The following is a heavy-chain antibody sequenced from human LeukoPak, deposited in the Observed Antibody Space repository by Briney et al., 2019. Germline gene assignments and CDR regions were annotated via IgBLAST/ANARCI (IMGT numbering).Heavy chain of an antibody. CDR1: GYTFTGYY. CDR3: ARDTAIAAGTTTSLGAFDI. CDR2: INPNSGGT. V-gene: IGHV1-2*02. Sequence: ASVKVSCKASGYTFTGYYMHWVRQAPGQGLEWMGWINPNSGGTNYAQKFQGRVTMTRDTSISTAYMELSRLRSDDTAVYYCARDTAIAAGTTTSLGAFDIWGQGTMVTVSS. J-gene: IGHJ3*02. D-gene: IGHD6-13*01.